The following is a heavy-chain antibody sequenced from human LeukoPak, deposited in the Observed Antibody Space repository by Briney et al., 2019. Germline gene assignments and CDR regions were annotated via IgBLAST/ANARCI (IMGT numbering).Heavy chain of an antibody. Sequence: ASETLSLTCAVYGGSFSGYHWSWIRQPPGKGLEWIGEINHSGSTNYNPSLKSRVTISVDTSKNQFSLKLSSVTAADTAVYYCARRVVVPAAGCNWFDPWGQGTLVTVSS. V-gene: IGHV4-34*01. CDR2: INHSGST. CDR1: GGSFSGYH. D-gene: IGHD2-2*01. J-gene: IGHJ5*02. CDR3: ARRVVVPAAGCNWFDP.